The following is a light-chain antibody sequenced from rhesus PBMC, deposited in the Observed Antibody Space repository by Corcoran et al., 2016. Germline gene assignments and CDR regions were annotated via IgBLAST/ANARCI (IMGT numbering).Light chain of an antibody. CDR2: GVS. Sequence: DVVMTQFPLSLSITPGQPASISCRSSQSLVHSKGNTYLSWYPQKPGQPQRGLSYGVSTRDSGVPDRFTGRWAGTEFTLRISRWDAADVGVYFCGQGTDVPLTFGGGTKVEIK. J-gene: IGKJ4*01. V-gene: IGKV2-65*01. CDR3: GQGTDVPLT. CDR1: QSLVHSKGNTY.